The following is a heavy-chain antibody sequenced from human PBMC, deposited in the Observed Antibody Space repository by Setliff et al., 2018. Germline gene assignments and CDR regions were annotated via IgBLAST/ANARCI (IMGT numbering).Heavy chain of an antibody. J-gene: IGHJ4*02. Sequence: GSVQVSCKASGHSLTSNHFHWGRQAPGKGLEWMGTINPNDGYTIYAPAFQGRVAMTTDTSTGTAYMELSGLTSADTAIYYCIVNMVRPVTGLDSWGPGTLVTVSS. D-gene: IGHD2-15*01. CDR1: GHSLTSNH. CDR2: INPNDGYT. CDR3: IVNMVRPVTGLDS. V-gene: IGHV1-46*01.